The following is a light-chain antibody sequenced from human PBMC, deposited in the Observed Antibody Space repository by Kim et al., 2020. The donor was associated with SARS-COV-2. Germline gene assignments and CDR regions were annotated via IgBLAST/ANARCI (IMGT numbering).Light chain of an antibody. CDR1: QSISIW. J-gene: IGKJ1*01. CDR2: DAS. CDR3: QQYKSYPWT. Sequence: DIQMTQSPSTLSASVGDRVTITCRASQSISIWLAWYQQKPGKAPNLLIYDASSLETGVPSRFSGSESGTEFTLTITNLQPDDFATYYCQQYKSYPWTFGQGTKLEI. V-gene: IGKV1-5*01.